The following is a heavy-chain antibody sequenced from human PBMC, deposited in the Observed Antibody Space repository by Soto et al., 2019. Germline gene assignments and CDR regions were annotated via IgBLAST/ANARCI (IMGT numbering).Heavy chain of an antibody. J-gene: IGHJ6*02. CDR2: IYYSGST. D-gene: IGHD2-21*02. V-gene: IGHV4-31*03. CDR3: ARVCGGDCHYGMDV. CDR1: GGSISSGGYY. Sequence: QVQLQESGPGLVKPSQTLSLTCTVSGGSISSGGYYWSWIRQHPGKGLEWIGYIYYSGSTYYNPSLKSRVTISVATSKNQFSLTLSSVTAADTAVYYCARVCGGDCHYGMDVWGQGTTVTVSS.